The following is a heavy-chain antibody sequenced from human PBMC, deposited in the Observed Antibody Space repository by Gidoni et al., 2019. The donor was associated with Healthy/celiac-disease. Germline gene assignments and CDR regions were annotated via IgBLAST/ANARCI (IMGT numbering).Heavy chain of an antibody. CDR1: GYSFTSYW. J-gene: IGHJ6*02. CDR3: ARHTSKFTIFDGMDV. Sequence: EVQLVQSGAEVKKPGESLKISCKGSGYSFTSYWIGWVRQMPGKGLEWMGIIYPGDSDTRYSPSFQGQVTISADKSISTAYLQWSSLKASDTAMYYCARHTSKFTIFDGMDVWGQGTTVTVSS. V-gene: IGHV5-51*01. CDR2: IYPGDSDT. D-gene: IGHD3-9*01.